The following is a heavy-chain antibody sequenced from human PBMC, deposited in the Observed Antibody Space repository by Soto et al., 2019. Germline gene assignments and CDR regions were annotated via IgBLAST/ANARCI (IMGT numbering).Heavy chain of an antibody. CDR1: GYTFTSYY. Sequence: GASVKVSCKASGYTFTSYYMHWVRQAPGQGLEWMGIINPSGGSTSYAQKFQGRVTMTRDTSTSTVYMELSSLISEDTAVYYCASENYDFCSGPGNYGMDVCGQGTTVTVSS. J-gene: IGHJ6*02. V-gene: IGHV1-46*01. CDR2: INPSGGST. D-gene: IGHD3-3*01. CDR3: ASENYDFCSGPGNYGMDV.